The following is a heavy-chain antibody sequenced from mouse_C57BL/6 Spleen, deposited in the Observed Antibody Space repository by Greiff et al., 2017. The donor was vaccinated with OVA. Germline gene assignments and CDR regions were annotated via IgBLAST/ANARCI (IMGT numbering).Heavy chain of an antibody. CDR2: INPNYGTT. J-gene: IGHJ3*01. D-gene: IGHD3-2*02. CDR1: GYSFTDYN. Sequence: EVKLQQSGPELVKPGASVKISCKASGYSFTDYNMNWVKQSNGKSLEWIGVINPNYGTTSYNQKFKGKATLTLDQSSSKAYMQLKSLTSEDSAVYYCAREASSGAAWFAYWGQGTLVTVSA. CDR3: AREASSGAAWFAY. V-gene: IGHV1-39*01.